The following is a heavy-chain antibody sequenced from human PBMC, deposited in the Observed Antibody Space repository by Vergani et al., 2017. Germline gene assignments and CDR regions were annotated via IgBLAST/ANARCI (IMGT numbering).Heavy chain of an antibody. J-gene: IGHJ6*03. CDR2: IYTSGST. CDR3: AREPSVAARQPRYYYYYYMDV. V-gene: IGHV4-61*02. Sequence: QVQLQESGPGLVKPSQTLSLPCTVSGGSLSSGSYYWSWIRQPAGKGLEWIGRIYTSGSTNYNPSLKGRVTMSVDTSKNQFSLKLSSVTAADTAVYSCAREPSVAARQPRYYYYYYMDVWGKGTSVTVSS. D-gene: IGHD6-6*01. CDR1: GGSLSSGSYY.